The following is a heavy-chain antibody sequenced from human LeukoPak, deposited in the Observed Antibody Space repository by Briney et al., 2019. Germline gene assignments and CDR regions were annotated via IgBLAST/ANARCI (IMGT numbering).Heavy chain of an antibody. J-gene: IGHJ6*03. CDR2: ISSSSSYI. V-gene: IGHV3-21*01. D-gene: IGHD3-22*01. CDR3: ARDSGNYYDSSGFYYMDV. Sequence: PGGSLRFSCAASGFTFSSYSMNWVRQAPGKGLEWVSSISSSSSYIYYAVSVKGRFTISRDNAKSSLYLQMNSLRAEDTAVYYCARDSGNYYDSSGFYYMDVWGKGTTVTVSS. CDR1: GFTFSSYS.